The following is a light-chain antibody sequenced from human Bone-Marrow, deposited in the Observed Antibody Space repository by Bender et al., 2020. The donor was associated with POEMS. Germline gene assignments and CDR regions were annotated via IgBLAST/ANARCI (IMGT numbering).Light chain of an antibody. CDR2: HDA. J-gene: IGLJ3*02. Sequence: SYDLTQSPSVSVSPGQTATFTCSGDGLGDKYTAWYRQKPGQSPVLVISHDAKRPSGIPERFSGSNSGNTATLTISRAEAGDEGDYFCQVWDTTSDHWVFGGGTKLTVL. CDR1: GLGDKY. V-gene: IGLV3-1*01. CDR3: QVWDTTSDHWV.